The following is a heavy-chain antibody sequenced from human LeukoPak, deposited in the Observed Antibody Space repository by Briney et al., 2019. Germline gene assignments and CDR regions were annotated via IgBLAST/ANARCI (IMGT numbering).Heavy chain of an antibody. CDR2: IYTSGST. J-gene: IGHJ5*01. CDR1: GGSISSYY. D-gene: IGHD3-10*01. Sequence: SETLSLTCTVSGGSISSYYWSWIRQPAGKGLEWIGRIYTSGSTNYNPSLKSRVTMSVDTSKNQFSLKLSSVTAADTAVYYCARGAGGSGSYYHNWIDPWGQGTPVTVSS. CDR3: ARGAGGSGSYYHNWIDP. V-gene: IGHV4-4*07.